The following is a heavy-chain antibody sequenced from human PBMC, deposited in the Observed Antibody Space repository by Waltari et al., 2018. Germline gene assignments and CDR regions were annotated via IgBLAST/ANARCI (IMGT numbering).Heavy chain of an antibody. Sequence: QLQLQESGPGLVKPSETLSLPCTVSGGSIRSSSYYWGWIRQPPGKGLEWIGSIYYSGSTYYNPSLKSRVTISVDTSKNQFSLKLSSVTAADTAVYYCARDSWNYAWAQAWFDPWGQGTLVTVSS. J-gene: IGHJ5*02. CDR3: ARDSWNYAWAQAWFDP. D-gene: IGHD1-7*01. V-gene: IGHV4-39*07. CDR1: GGSIRSSSYY. CDR2: IYYSGST.